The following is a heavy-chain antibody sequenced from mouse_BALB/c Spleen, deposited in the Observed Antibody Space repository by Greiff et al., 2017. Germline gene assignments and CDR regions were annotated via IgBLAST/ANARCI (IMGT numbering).Heavy chain of an antibody. CDR1: GFSLTSYG. V-gene: IGHV2-9*02. J-gene: IGHJ3*01. D-gene: IGHD1-1*01. CDR3: AREGGSKGFAY. CDR2: IWAGGST. Sequence: VKLMESGPGLVAPSQSLSITCTVSGFSLTSYGVHWVRQPPGKGLEWLGVIWAGGSTNYNSALMSRLSISKDNSKSQVFLKMNSLQTDDTAMYYCAREGGSKGFAYWGQGTLVTVSA.